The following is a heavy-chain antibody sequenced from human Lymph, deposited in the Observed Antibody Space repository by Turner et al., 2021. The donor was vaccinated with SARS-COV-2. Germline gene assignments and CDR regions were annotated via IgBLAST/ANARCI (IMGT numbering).Heavy chain of an antibody. J-gene: IGHJ3*02. CDR3: ARGSGSYLSAFDI. CDR2: ISYDGFNK. CDR1: GFTFSTYA. Sequence: QVQLVEPGGGVVQPGRSLRLPCAASGFTFSTYAIHWVRQAPGKGLEWVAVISYDGFNKYYSDSVKGQFTISRDNSKNTLYLQMGSLRAEDTAVYYCARGSGSYLSAFDIWGQGTMVTVSS. V-gene: IGHV3-30*04. D-gene: IGHD1-26*01.